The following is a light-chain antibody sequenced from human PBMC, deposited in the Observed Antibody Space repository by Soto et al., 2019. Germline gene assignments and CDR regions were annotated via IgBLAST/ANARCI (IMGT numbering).Light chain of an antibody. CDR2: GAS. CDR1: QDIRTS. CDR3: QQYNNLPPFP. Sequence: DIQMTQSPSSLSASVGARVSITCQASQDIRTSLSWFQHKPGRAPKLLIYGASYLETGVPSRFRGGGSGTNFTFTITSLQPEDIATYDCQQYNNLPPFPFGPGTKVDV. J-gene: IGKJ3*01. V-gene: IGKV1-33*01.